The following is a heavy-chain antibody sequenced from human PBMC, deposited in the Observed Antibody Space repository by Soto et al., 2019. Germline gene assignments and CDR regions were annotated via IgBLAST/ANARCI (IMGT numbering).Heavy chain of an antibody. V-gene: IGHV3-23*01. CDR2: ISGSGGST. J-gene: IGHJ4*02. Sequence: PGESLRLSCAASGFTFSSYAMSWVRQAPGKGLEWVSAISGSGGSTYYADSVKGRFTISRDHSKNTLYLQMNSLRAEDTAVYYCAKSAHPGFIAARDYWGQGTLVTVSS. CDR1: GFTFSSYA. CDR3: AKSAHPGFIAARDY. D-gene: IGHD6-6*01.